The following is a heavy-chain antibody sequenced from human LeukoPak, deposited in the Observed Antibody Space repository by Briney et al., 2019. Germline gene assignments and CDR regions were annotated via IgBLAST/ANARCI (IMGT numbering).Heavy chain of an antibody. CDR1: GYSISSGYY. D-gene: IGHD2-2*01. CDR2: FYHSGST. CDR3: ARVEYCTSANCYLGRYS. J-gene: IGHJ4*02. V-gene: IGHV4-38-2*01. Sequence: SETLSLTCAVSGYSISSGYYWVWIRQPPGEGLEWSGSFYHSGSTHYNPSLKSRVTISVDTAKNTFSIKQRSVSAADTAVYYCARVEYCTSANCYLGRYSWRQGTLVTVSS.